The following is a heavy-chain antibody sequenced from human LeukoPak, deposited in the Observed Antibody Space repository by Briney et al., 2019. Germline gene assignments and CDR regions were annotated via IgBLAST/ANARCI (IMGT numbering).Heavy chain of an antibody. Sequence: GGSLRLSCAASRFTLSSYIMNWVRQAPRKGLEWVSYISSSSRIIYYADSVKGRFTISRDTAKNSLYLQMSSLRAEDTAVYYCARDGPWIQLSSPRAFDIWGQGTMVTVSS. CDR3: ARDGPWIQLSSPRAFDI. J-gene: IGHJ3*02. V-gene: IGHV3-48*01. D-gene: IGHD5-18*01. CDR1: RFTLSSYI. CDR2: ISSSSRII.